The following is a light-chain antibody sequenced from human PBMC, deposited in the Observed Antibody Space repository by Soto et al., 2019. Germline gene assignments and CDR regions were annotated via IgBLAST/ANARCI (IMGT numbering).Light chain of an antibody. CDR1: QSISSW. CDR3: QQYSSNLWT. CDR2: DVS. Sequence: QMTQSPSTLSASVGDRVTITCRASQSISSWLAWYQQKPGKAPKLLIYDVSKLESGVPSRFSGSGSGTEFTLTISSLQPDDFATYYCQQYSSNLWTFGQGTKVDIK. J-gene: IGKJ1*01. V-gene: IGKV1-5*01.